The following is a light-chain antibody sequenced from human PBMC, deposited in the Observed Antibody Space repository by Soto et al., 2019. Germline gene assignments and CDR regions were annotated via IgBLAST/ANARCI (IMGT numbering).Light chain of an antibody. V-gene: IGKV1-8*01. CDR3: QQYYSYPA. J-gene: IGKJ3*01. Sequence: AIRITQSPSSLSASTGDRVTITCLASQVISSYLAWYQQKPGKAPKLLIYAASTLQSGVPSRFSGSGSGTDFTLTISCLQSEDFATYYCQQYYSYPAFGPGTKVDIK. CDR1: QVISSY. CDR2: AAS.